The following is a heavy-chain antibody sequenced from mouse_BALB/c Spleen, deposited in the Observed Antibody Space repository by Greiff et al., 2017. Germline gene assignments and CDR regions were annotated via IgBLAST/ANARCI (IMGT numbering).Heavy chain of an antibody. CDR1: GFTFSSYA. D-gene: IGHD2-4*01. CDR3: ARVLYDYDGDYYAMDY. CDR2: ISSGGST. J-gene: IGHJ4*01. Sequence: DVMLVESGGGLVKPGGSLKLSCAASGFTFSSYAMSWVRQTPEKRLEWVASISSGGSTYYPDSVKGRFTISRDNARNILYLQMSSLRSEDTAMYYCARVLYDYDGDYYAMDYWGQGTSVTVSS. V-gene: IGHV5-6-5*01.